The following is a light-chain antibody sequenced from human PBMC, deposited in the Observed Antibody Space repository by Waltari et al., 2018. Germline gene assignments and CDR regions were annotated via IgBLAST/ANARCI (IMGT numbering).Light chain of an antibody. CDR1: QSVSTN. CDR2: AAS. J-gene: IGKJ4*01. Sequence: DIVMTQSPATLSVSQGERATLSCRASQSVSTNLAWYQQTPGQAPRLLMYAASTRATGIPARFSGSGSGTEFTLTVSSLQSEDFAVYYCQQYNDWPPKHTFGGGTKVEIK. V-gene: IGKV3-15*01. CDR3: QQYNDWPPKHT.